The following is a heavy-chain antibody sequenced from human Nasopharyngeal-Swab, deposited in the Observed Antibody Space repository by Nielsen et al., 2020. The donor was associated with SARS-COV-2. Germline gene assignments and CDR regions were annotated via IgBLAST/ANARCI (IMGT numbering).Heavy chain of an antibody. D-gene: IGHD3-10*01. J-gene: IGHJ3*02. CDR2: ISASGGST. CDR3: AKDDVVRGDAFDI. Sequence: VRQAPGKGLQWVSGISASGGSTYYTDSVKGRFAVSRDNSRNTLYLQMHSLRVEDTALYYCAKDDVVRGDAFDIWGQGTMVTVSS. V-gene: IGHV3-23*01.